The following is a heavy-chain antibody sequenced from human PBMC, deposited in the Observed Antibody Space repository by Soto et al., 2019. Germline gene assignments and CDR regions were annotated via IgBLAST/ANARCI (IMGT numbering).Heavy chain of an antibody. CDR2: ISSSSATI. J-gene: IGHJ3*02. CDR1: GFTFSSNS. Sequence: GGSLRLSCAASGFTFSSNSMDWVRQAPGQGLEWLSYISSSSATIYYADSVKGRFTISRDNAKNSLYLQMNSLRDEDTAVYYCVRDRAGVRTGAFDIWGQGAMVTVSS. D-gene: IGHD2-8*01. V-gene: IGHV3-48*02. CDR3: VRDRAGVRTGAFDI.